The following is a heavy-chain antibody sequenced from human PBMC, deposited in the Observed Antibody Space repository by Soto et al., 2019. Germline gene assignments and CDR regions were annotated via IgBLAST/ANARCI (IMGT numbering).Heavy chain of an antibody. CDR2: ISAYNGDT. CDR1: GYTFTSYG. V-gene: IGHV1-18*01. J-gene: IGHJ4*02. Sequence: QVQLVQYGAEVKKPGASVRVSCKASGYTFTSYGLSWVRQAPGQGLEWMGWISAYNGDTNYAQKFQGRVTVTTDTSTSTPYMELRSLRSDDTAVYYCARVGSYFFGFDYWGQGTLVTVSS. CDR3: ARVGSYFFGFDY. D-gene: IGHD1-26*01.